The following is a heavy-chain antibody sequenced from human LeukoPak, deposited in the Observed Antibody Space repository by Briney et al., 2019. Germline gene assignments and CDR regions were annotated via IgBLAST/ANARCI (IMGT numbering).Heavy chain of an antibody. CDR1: GGSISSSSYY. J-gene: IGHJ5*02. CDR2: IYYSGST. CDR3: ARVDYGDYLNWFDP. V-gene: IGHV4-39*01. D-gene: IGHD4-17*01. Sequence: SETLSLTCTVSGGSISSSSYYWGWIRQPPGKGLEWIGSIYYSGSTCYNPSLKSRVTISVDTSKNQFSLKLSSVTAADTAVYYCARVDYGDYLNWFDPWGQGTLVTVSS.